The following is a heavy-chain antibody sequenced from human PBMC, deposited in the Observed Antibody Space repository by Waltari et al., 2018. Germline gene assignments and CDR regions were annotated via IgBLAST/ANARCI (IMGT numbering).Heavy chain of an antibody. Sequence: QVQLVESGGGVVQPGGSLRLSCAASGFTFSRYGMPWFRQAPGKGLEWVAFIRYDGSNKYYADSVKGRFTISRDNSKNTLYLQMNSLRAEDTAVYYCAKVKQQWLGSLDYWGQGTLVTVSS. CDR3: AKVKQQWLGSLDY. J-gene: IGHJ4*02. CDR2: IRYDGSNK. V-gene: IGHV3-30*02. CDR1: GFTFSRYG. D-gene: IGHD6-19*01.